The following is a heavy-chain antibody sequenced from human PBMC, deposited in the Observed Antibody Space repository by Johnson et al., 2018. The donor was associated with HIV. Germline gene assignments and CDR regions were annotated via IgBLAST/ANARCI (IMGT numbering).Heavy chain of an antibody. J-gene: IGHJ3*02. CDR1: GFTFSGYW. CDR3: GRAKGNSYYGSGHDAFDI. CDR2: IKQGGSEK. V-gene: IGHV3-7*01. Sequence: VQLVESGGGLIQPGGSLRLSCVASGFTFSGYWMTWVRQAPGKGLEWVANIKQGGSEKYSVDSVKGRFTISRDNAKKSLYLQMNSLRAEDTAVYYCGRAKGNSYYGSGHDAFDIWGQGTMVIVSS. D-gene: IGHD3-10*01.